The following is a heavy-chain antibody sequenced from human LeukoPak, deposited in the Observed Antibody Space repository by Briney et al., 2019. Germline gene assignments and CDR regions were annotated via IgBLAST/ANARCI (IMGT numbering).Heavy chain of an antibody. CDR2: INAGNGNT. Sequence: GASVKVSCKASGYTFTSYAMHWVRQAPGQRLEWMGWINAGNGNTKYSQKFQGRVTITRDTSASTAYMELSSLRSEDTAVYYCARDFGVCSGGSCYHPLDYWGQGTLVTVSS. CDR3: ARDFGVCSGGSCYHPLDY. CDR1: GYTFTSYA. V-gene: IGHV1-3*01. D-gene: IGHD2-15*01. J-gene: IGHJ4*02.